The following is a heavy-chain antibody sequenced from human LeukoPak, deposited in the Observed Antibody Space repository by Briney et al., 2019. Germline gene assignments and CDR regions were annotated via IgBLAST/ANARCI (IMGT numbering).Heavy chain of an antibody. D-gene: IGHD3-3*02. CDR2: INHSGST. Sequence: SETLCVTCAVYGGSFSGYYWSWIRQPPGKGLEWIGEINHSGSTNYNPSLKSRVTISVDTSKNQFSLKLSSVTAADTAVYYCARGRAFNWFDPWGQGTLVTVSS. CDR1: GGSFSGYY. CDR3: ARGRAFNWFDP. V-gene: IGHV4-34*01. J-gene: IGHJ5*02.